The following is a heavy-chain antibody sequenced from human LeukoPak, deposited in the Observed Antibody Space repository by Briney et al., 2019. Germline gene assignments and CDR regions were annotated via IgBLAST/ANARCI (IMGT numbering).Heavy chain of an antibody. V-gene: IGHV4-38-2*01. CDR3: ARNKSTVTTSRHDAFDI. CDR2: IYQSVST. J-gene: IGHJ3*02. CDR1: GYSISSDYY. D-gene: IGHD4-17*01. Sequence: SETLSLTCAVSGYSISSDYYWGWIRQPSGKGLEWIGSIYQSVSTYYNPSLKSRVTMSVDTSKNQFSLKLSSVTAADTAVYYCARNKSTVTTSRHDAFDIWGQETMVTVSS.